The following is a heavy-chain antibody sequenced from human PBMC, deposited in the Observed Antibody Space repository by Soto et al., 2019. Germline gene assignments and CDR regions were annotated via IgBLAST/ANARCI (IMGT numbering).Heavy chain of an antibody. Sequence: QVQLVQSGAEVKKPGSSVKVSCKASGGTFSSYAISWVRQAPGQGLAWMGGIITIFGTATYAQKFQGRVTITADESTSTAYMELSSLRSEDTAVYYCASPPTESSGYYYGMDVWGQGTTVTVSS. CDR3: ASPPTESSGYYYGMDV. V-gene: IGHV1-69*12. D-gene: IGHD6-19*01. CDR2: IITIFGTA. CDR1: GGTFSSYA. J-gene: IGHJ6*02.